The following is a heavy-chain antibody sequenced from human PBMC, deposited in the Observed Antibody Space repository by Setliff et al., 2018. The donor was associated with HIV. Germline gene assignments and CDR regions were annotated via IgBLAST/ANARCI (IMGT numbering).Heavy chain of an antibody. CDR1: GFTFTNAW. V-gene: IGHV3-30*02. J-gene: IGHJ4*02. CDR2: VWFDGSDQ. CDR3: GKRSTDY. Sequence: LRLSCATSGFTFTNAWMNWVRQAPGKGLEWVAYVWFDGSDQSYADSVRGRFTISRDNSKNILYLQMNSLRLEDTAVYYCGKRSTDYWGQGTLVTVSS.